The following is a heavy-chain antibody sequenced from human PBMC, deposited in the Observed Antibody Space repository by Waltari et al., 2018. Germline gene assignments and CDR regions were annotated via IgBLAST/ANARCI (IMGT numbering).Heavy chain of an antibody. CDR2: IHYSGST. CDR1: GGSISSSSYY. D-gene: IGHD2-2*01. CDR3: ARLGGCSSTSCSEYYYYYYMDD. Sequence: QLQLQESGPGLVKPSETLSLTCTVPGGSISSSSYYWGWIRLPPGKGLGWIGSIHYSGSTYYNPSRRSRVTISVDTSKNQFSLKLSSVTAADTAVYYCARLGGCSSTSCSEYYYYYYMDDWGKGTTVTVSS. J-gene: IGHJ6*03. V-gene: IGHV4-39*01.